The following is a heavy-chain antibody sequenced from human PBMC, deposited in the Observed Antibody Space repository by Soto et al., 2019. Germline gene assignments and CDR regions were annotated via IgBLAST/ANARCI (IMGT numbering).Heavy chain of an antibody. V-gene: IGHV4-61*01. CDR2: IYYSGST. D-gene: IGHD6-6*01. Sequence: SETLSLTCTVSGGSVSSGSYYWSCVRQPPGKGLEWIGYIYYSGSTNYNPSLKSRVTISVDTSKNQFSLKLSSVTAADTAVYYCAREYSSSSSFDYWGQGTLVTVSS. CDR3: AREYSSSSSFDY. J-gene: IGHJ4*02. CDR1: GGSVSSGSYY.